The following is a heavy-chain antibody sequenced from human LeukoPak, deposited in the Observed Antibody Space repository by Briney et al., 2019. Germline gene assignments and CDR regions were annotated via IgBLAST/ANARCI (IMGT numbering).Heavy chain of an antibody. J-gene: IGHJ4*02. V-gene: IGHV3-23*01. D-gene: IGHD6-13*01. CDR3: ARDSQAVGTDFDY. Sequence: GGTLRLSCAASGFTFRSYGMSWVRQAPGKGLEWVSAISGSGESTYYADSVKGRFTISRDNAKNSLYLQMHSLRAEDTAVYYCARDSQAVGTDFDYWGQGTLVTVSS. CDR2: ISGSGEST. CDR1: GFTFRSYG.